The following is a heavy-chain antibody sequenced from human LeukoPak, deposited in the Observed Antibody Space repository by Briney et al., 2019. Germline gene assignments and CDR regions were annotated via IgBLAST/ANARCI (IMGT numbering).Heavy chain of an antibody. CDR2: INPSGGST. D-gene: IGHD3-9*01. J-gene: IGHJ4*02. CDR3: ARDHGPQYYDILTGYLFDY. V-gene: IGHV1-46*01. Sequence: GASVKVSCKASGYTFTSYYMHWVRQAPGQGLEWMGIINPSGGSTSYAQKFQGKVTMTRDTSTSTVYMELSSLRSEDTAVYYCARDHGPQYYDILTGYLFDYWGQGTLVTVSS. CDR1: GYTFTSYY.